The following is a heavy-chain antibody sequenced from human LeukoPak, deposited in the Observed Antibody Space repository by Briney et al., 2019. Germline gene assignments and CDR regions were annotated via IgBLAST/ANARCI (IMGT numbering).Heavy chain of an antibody. CDR1: GYTFTSYG. D-gene: IGHD3-10*01. Sequence: ASAKVFCKASGYTFTSYGISWARHAPGQGLEWMGWISAYNGNTNYAQKLQGRVTMTTDTSTSTAYMELRSLRSDDTAVYYCARDPGLLRFGELFGDYWGQGPLVTVSS. CDR3: ARDPGLLRFGELFGDY. V-gene: IGHV1-18*01. CDR2: ISAYNGNT. J-gene: IGHJ4*02.